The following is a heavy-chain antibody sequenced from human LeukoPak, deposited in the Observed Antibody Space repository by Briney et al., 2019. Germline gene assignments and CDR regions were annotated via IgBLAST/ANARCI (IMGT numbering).Heavy chain of an antibody. Sequence: ASVKVSCKASGYTFTGYYMHWVRQAPGQGLEWMGWINPNSGGTNYAQKFQGRVTMTRDTSISTAYMELSRLRSDDTAVYYCARGLNHGSGSYSLGYYYYGVEVWGQGTTVTVSS. J-gene: IGHJ6*02. CDR1: GYTFTGYY. D-gene: IGHD3-10*01. CDR3: ARGLNHGSGSYSLGYYYYGVEV. CDR2: INPNSGGT. V-gene: IGHV1-2*02.